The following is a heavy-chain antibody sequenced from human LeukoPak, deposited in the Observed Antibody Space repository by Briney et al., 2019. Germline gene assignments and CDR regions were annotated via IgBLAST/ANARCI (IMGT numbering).Heavy chain of an antibody. J-gene: IGHJ5*02. D-gene: IGHD2-15*01. Sequence: ASVKVSCKASGYTFTGYYMHWVRQAPGQGLEWMGWIHPTSGVTTYAQKFQGRVTMTRDTSLSTDYMELNRLTSDDTAVYYCARDRTALVVGPATYSWLDPWGKGTLVTVSS. CDR1: GYTFTGYY. V-gene: IGHV1-2*02. CDR3: ARDRTALVVGPATYSWLDP. CDR2: IHPTSGVT.